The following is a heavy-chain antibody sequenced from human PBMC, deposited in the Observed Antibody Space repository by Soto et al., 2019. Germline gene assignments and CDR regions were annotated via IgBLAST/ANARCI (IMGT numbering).Heavy chain of an antibody. CDR1: GGSCSGYD. V-gene: IGHV4-34*01. Sequence: SETLSLTCAVDGGSCSGYDWSWIRQPPGKGLEWIGEINHSGSTNYNPSLKSRVTISVDTSKNQFSLKLSSVTAADTAVYYCARDSSSHPAYYYYYMDVWGKGTTVTVSS. J-gene: IGHJ6*03. D-gene: IGHD6-6*01. CDR2: INHSGST. CDR3: ARDSSSHPAYYYYYMDV.